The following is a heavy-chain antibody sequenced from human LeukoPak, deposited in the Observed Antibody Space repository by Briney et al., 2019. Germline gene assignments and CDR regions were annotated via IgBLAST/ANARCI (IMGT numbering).Heavy chain of an antibody. CDR2: IKSKIEGGTI. CDR3: TTATVAGIY. Sequence: GGSLRLSCAASGFTFSSYSMNWVRQAPGKGLEWVGRIKSKIEGGTIDYATPVKGRFTISRDDSKNTLYLQMNSLKTEDTAVYYCTTATVAGIYWGQGTLVIVSS. J-gene: IGHJ4*02. CDR1: GFTFSSYS. D-gene: IGHD6-19*01. V-gene: IGHV3-15*07.